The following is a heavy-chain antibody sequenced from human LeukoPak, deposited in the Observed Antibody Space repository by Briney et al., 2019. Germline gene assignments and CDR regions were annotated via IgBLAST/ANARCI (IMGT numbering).Heavy chain of an antibody. D-gene: IGHD1-1*01. CDR1: GGSFSGYY. CDR2: INHSGST. V-gene: IGHV4-34*01. CDR3: ARGNWKDLDY. J-gene: IGHJ4*02. Sequence: SETLSLTCAVYGGSFSGYYRSWIRQPPGKGLEWIGEINHSGSTNYNPSLKSRVTISVDTSKNQFSLKLSSVTAADTAVYYCARGNWKDLDYWGQGTLVTVSS.